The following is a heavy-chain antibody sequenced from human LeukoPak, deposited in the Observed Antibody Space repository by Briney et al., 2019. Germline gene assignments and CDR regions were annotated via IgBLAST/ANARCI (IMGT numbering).Heavy chain of an antibody. J-gene: IGHJ4*02. CDR3: ARDSAGNDY. V-gene: IGHV3-7*01. Sequence: GGSLRLSCAASGFTFSTYWMSWVRQAPGKGLEWVANIKQDGSEKYYIDSVKGRYTISRDNAKNSLYLQMNSLRAEDTAMYYCARDSAGNDYWGQGTLVTVSS. D-gene: IGHD6-13*01. CDR1: GFTFSTYW. CDR2: IKQDGSEK.